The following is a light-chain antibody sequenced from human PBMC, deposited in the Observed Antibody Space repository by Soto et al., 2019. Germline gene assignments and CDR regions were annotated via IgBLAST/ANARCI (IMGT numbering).Light chain of an antibody. CDR1: QSISYW. Sequence: DIQMTQSPSTLSASVGDRVAITCRASQSISYWLAWYQQKPGKAPNLLIYKASSLESGVPSRFSGSGSGTEFTLTISILQPDDFATYYCQQYESYPLTFGGGTKVGI. CDR2: KAS. CDR3: QQYESYPLT. V-gene: IGKV1-5*03. J-gene: IGKJ4*01.